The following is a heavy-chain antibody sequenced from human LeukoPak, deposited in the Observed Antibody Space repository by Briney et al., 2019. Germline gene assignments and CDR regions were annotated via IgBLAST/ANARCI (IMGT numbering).Heavy chain of an antibody. V-gene: IGHV4-34*01. Sequence: SSETLSLTCAVYGGSFSGYYWSWIRQPPGKGLEWIGEINHSGSTNHNPSLKSRVTISVDTSKNQFSVKLSSVTAADTAVYSCAREGTMVRGHNGKFYEYCSLDVWGKGTTVTVSS. CDR3: AREGTMVRGHNGKFYEYCSLDV. D-gene: IGHD3-10*01. J-gene: IGHJ6*04. CDR2: INHSGST. CDR1: GGSFSGYY.